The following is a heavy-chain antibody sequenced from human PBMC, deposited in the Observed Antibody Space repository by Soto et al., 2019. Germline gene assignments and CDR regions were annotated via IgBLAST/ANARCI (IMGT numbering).Heavy chain of an antibody. Sequence: RASVKVSCKASGGTSSSYAISWVRQAPGQGLEWMGGIIPIFGTANYAQKFQGRVTITADESTSTAYMELSSLRSEDTAVYYCARDYYDSSGYYGSLDYWGQGTLVTVSS. CDR1: GGTSSSYA. J-gene: IGHJ4*02. D-gene: IGHD3-22*01. V-gene: IGHV1-69*13. CDR2: IIPIFGTA. CDR3: ARDYYDSSGYYGSLDY.